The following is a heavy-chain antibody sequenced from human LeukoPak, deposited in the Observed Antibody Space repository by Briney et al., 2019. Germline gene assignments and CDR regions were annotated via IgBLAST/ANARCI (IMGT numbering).Heavy chain of an antibody. CDR2: ISGSGGST. D-gene: IGHD5-18*01. CDR1: GFTFSSYA. J-gene: IGHJ4*02. Sequence: GGSLRLSCAASGFTFSSYAMSWVRQAPGKGLEWVSGISGSGGSTYYADSVKGRFTISRDTSKNTPYLQMNSLRAEDTAVYYCAKVENTARGYFDYWGQGTLVTVSS. V-gene: IGHV3-23*01. CDR3: AKVENTARGYFDY.